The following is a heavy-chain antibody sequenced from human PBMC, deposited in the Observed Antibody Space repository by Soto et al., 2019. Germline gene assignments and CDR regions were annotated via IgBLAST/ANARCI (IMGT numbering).Heavy chain of an antibody. CDR3: ARSGLPQTADAFEN. CDR2: IWNDGSNK. J-gene: IGHJ1*01. Sequence: GGSLRLSCAASGFTFSSYAMHWVRQAPGKGLEWVAAIWNDGSNKYYADSVKGRFTISRDNSKNTLYLQMNSLRAEDTVEYYGARSGLPQTADAFENWGQGTMVTVSS. V-gene: IGHV3-33*08. D-gene: IGHD6-13*01. CDR1: GFTFSSYA.